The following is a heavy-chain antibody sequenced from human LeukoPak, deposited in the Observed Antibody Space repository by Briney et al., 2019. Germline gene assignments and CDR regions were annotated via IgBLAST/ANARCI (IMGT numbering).Heavy chain of an antibody. J-gene: IGHJ4*02. Sequence: SQTLSLTCAVSGGSVTRGGYSWTWIRQPPGKGLEWIGYIYHIGSTYYNPSLESRVTISVDTSKNQFSLKLSSVTAADTAVYYCARRPSSADTTPFDYWGQGTLVTVSS. CDR1: GGSVTRGGYS. CDR2: IYHIGST. V-gene: IGHV4-30-2*03. D-gene: IGHD6-19*01. CDR3: ARRPSSADTTPFDY.